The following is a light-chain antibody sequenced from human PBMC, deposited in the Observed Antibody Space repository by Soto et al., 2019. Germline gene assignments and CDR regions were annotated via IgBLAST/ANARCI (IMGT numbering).Light chain of an antibody. Sequence: DIQMTQSPSTLSASVGDTLTVTCRASQSVSGWLAWYQQKPGEAPKLLIYDASALPRGVPSRFSGSGSGTKFTLTIASLRPDDFATYYCEQYEHFWGTFGPGTKVDIK. CDR2: DAS. CDR3: EQYEHFWGT. V-gene: IGKV1-5*01. CDR1: QSVSGW. J-gene: IGKJ1*01.